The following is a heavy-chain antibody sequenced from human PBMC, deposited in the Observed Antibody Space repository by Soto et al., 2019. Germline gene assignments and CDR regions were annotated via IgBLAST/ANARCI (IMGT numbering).Heavy chain of an antibody. J-gene: IGHJ4*02. CDR1: GFTFSSFA. D-gene: IGHD1-26*01. CDR3: ARALIPSTFPYYFDY. V-gene: IGHV3-30-3*01. Sequence: GGSLRLSCAASGFTFSSFAMHWVRQTPGKGLEWVAVISYDGSNEYYADSVKGRFTISRDNSKNTLYLQMNSLRVEDATMYYCARALIPSTFPYYFDYWGQGTLVTVSS. CDR2: ISYDGSNE.